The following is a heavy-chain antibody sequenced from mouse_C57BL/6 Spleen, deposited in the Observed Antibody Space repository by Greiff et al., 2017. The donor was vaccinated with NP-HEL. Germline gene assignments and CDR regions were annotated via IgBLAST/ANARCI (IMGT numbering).Heavy chain of an antibody. J-gene: IGHJ2*01. CDR2: IDPSDSYT. CDR3: ARKRGYGSRSFDY. D-gene: IGHD1-1*01. Sequence: QVQLQQPGAELVKPGASVKLSCKASGYTFTSYWMQWVKQRPGQGLEWIGEIDPSDSYTNYNQKFKGKATLTVDTSSSTAYMQLSSRTSEDSAVYYCARKRGYGSRSFDYWGQGTTLTVSS. V-gene: IGHV1-50*01. CDR1: GYTFTSYW.